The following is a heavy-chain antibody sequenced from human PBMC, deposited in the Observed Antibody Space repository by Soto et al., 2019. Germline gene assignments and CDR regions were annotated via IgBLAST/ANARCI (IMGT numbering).Heavy chain of an antibody. CDR2: IKSDGSSI. J-gene: IGHJ4*02. D-gene: IGHD3-22*01. CDR1: GFTFSSYW. Sequence: GGSLRLSCAASGFTFSSYWMHWVRQAPWEGLVWVSRIKSDGSSITYADSVKGRFTISRDNAKNTLYLQMNSLRAEDTAVYYCATDRGGRYYDSSGSLDYWGKGTLVTVSS. CDR3: ATDRGGRYYDSSGSLDY. V-gene: IGHV3-74*01.